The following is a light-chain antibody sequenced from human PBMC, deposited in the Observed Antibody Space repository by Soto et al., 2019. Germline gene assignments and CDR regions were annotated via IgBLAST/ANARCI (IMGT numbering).Light chain of an antibody. CDR3: QSYDSSLSGHYV. Sequence: QSLLTQPPSVSGAPGQGITISCTGSSSNIGAGYDVHWYQQLPGLAPKLLIHGNNNRPSGVPDRFSGSKSGTSASLAIAGLHVDDEADYYCQSYDSSLSGHYVFGTGTKVT. CDR2: GNN. CDR1: SSNIGAGYD. V-gene: IGLV1-40*01. J-gene: IGLJ1*01.